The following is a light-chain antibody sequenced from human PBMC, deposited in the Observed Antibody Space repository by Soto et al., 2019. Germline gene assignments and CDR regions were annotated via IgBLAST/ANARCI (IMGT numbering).Light chain of an antibody. Sequence: EVVMTQSPATLSVSPGERATLSCRASQRVSSNLAWYQQKPGQAPRLLIYGASTRATGLPARFNGSGSGTEFTLTISSLQSEDFAVYYCQQYNNWPYTFGQGTKLDIK. CDR2: GAS. J-gene: IGKJ2*01. V-gene: IGKV3-15*01. CDR1: QRVSSN. CDR3: QQYNNWPYT.